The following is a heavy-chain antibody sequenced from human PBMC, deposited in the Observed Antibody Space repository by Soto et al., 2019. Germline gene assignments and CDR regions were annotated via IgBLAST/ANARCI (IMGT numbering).Heavy chain of an antibody. CDR3: LRGHFCSGGNCYSAHRYDYGLDV. Sequence: PGGSLRLSCAASGFTFSSYEMNWVRQAPGKGLEWVSYISSSGSTIYYADSVKGRFTISRDNAKNTLYLQMNNLRAEDTAVFYCLRGHFCSGGNCYSAHRYDYGLDVWGQGTTVTVSS. V-gene: IGHV3-48*03. J-gene: IGHJ6*02. CDR1: GFTFSSYE. D-gene: IGHD2-15*01. CDR2: ISSSGSTI.